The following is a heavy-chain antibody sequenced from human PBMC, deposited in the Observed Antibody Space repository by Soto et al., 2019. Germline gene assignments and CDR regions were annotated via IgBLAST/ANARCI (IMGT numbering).Heavy chain of an antibody. Sequence: GGSLRLSCVASGFNFGNFGMHWVRQAPGKGLEWLTVISNDENVKQDSVRGRFAIARDNSKNTLYLHLTSLRAEDTAIYYCARGLRGVLDYWGQGTLVTVSS. CDR3: ARGLRGVLDY. CDR2: ISNDENVK. D-gene: IGHD5-12*01. V-gene: IGHV3-33*01. CDR1: GFNFGNFG. J-gene: IGHJ4*02.